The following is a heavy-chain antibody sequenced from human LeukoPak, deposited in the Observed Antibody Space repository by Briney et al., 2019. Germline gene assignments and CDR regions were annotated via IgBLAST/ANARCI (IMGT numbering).Heavy chain of an antibody. Sequence: SETLSLTCAVYGCSFSGYYWSWIRQPPGKGLEWIGEINHSGSTNYNPSLKSRVTISVDTSKNQFSLKLSSVTAADTAVYYCARGVWILLARTDAFDIWGQGTMVTVSS. CDR2: INHSGST. V-gene: IGHV4-34*01. CDR3: ARGVWILLARTDAFDI. D-gene: IGHD5-18*01. J-gene: IGHJ3*02. CDR1: GCSFSGYY.